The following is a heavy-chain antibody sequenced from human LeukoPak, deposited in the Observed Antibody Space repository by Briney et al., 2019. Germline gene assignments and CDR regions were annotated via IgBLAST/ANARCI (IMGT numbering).Heavy chain of an antibody. D-gene: IGHD1-26*01. V-gene: IGHV1-2*02. CDR2: INPNSGGT. Sequence: GASVKVSCKASGYTFTGYYLHWVRQAPGQGLEWMGWINPNSGGTNYAQKFQGRVTMTRDTSISTAYMELSRLRSDDTAVYYCARGARWELLIYFCYYMDVWGKGTTVTISS. CDR3: ARGARWELLIYFCYYMDV. CDR1: GYTFTGYY. J-gene: IGHJ6*03.